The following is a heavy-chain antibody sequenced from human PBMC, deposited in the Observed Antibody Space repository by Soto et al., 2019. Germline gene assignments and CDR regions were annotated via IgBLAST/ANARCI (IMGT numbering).Heavy chain of an antibody. J-gene: IGHJ6*02. Sequence: GGSLRLWCAGSGFTFSSYSMNWVRQAPGKGLEWVSSISSSSSYIYYADSVKGRFTISRDNAKNSLYLQMNSLRAEDTAVYYCARDSCYVRNHYYRLAVWGQGTTVTVSS. D-gene: IGHD5-12*01. V-gene: IGHV3-21*01. CDR3: ARDSCYVRNHYYRLAV. CDR1: GFTFSSYS. CDR2: ISSSSSYI.